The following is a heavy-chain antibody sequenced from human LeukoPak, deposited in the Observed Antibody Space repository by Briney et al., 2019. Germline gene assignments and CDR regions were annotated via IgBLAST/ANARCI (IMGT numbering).Heavy chain of an antibody. CDR3: ARDRGSTGGPFDY. V-gene: IGHV3-21*01. D-gene: IGHD1-1*01. CDR1: GFTFSSYS. J-gene: IGHJ4*02. Sequence: PGGSLRLSCAASGFTFSSYSMNWVRQAPGKGLEWVSSISSSSSYIYHADSVKGRFTISGDNAKNSLYLQMNSLRVEDTAVYYCARDRGSTGGPFDYWGQGTLVTVSS. CDR2: ISSSSSYI.